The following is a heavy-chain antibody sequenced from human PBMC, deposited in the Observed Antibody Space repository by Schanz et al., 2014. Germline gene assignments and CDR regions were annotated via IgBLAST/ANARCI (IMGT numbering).Heavy chain of an antibody. CDR3: ARARSWPDY. CDR2: IYDGGST. J-gene: IGHJ4*02. CDR1: GGSISSGGYY. V-gene: IGHV4-31*03. D-gene: IGHD6-13*01. Sequence: QVQLQESVPGLVQPSPTLSLTCPVSGGSISSGGYYWSWIRQHPGKGLEWIGYIYDGGSTYYNPSLKSRVTISVDTSKNQFSLRLSSVTAADTAVYYCARARSWPDYWGQGTLVTVSS.